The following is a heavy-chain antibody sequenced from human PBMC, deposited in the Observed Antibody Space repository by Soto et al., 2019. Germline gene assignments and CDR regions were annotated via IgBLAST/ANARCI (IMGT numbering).Heavy chain of an antibody. Sequence: ASVKVSCKASGYTFTSYAMHWVRQAPGQRLEWMGWINAGNGNTKYSQKFQGRVTITRDTSASTAYMELSSLRSEDTAVYYCARKGRVVAAGNWFDPWGQGTLVTASS. D-gene: IGHD2-15*01. J-gene: IGHJ5*02. V-gene: IGHV1-3*01. CDR2: INAGNGNT. CDR3: ARKGRVVAAGNWFDP. CDR1: GYTFTSYA.